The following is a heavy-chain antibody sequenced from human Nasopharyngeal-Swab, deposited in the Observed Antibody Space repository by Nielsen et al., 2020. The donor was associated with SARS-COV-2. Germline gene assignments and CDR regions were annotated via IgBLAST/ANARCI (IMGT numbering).Heavy chain of an antibody. V-gene: IGHV4-61*08. D-gene: IGHD3-9*01. CDR3: ARENVLRYFDWLLNDAFDI. CDR2: IYYSGST. CDR1: GGSISSGGYY. J-gene: IGHJ3*02. Sequence: SETLSLTCTVSGGSISSGGYYWSWIRQHPGKGLEWIGYIYYSGSTNYNPSLKSRVTISVDTSKNQFSLKLSSVTAADTAVYYCARENVLRYFDWLLNDAFDIWGQGTMVTVSS.